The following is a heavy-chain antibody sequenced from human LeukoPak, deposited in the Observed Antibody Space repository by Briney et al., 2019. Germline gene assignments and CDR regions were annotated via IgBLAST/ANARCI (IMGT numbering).Heavy chain of an antibody. CDR3: ARDERFGSFDY. D-gene: IGHD5-24*01. Sequence: GGSLRLSCAASGFTFSSFAMHWVRQAPGKGLEWVSGVTGTGGDTYYADSVKGRFTISRDNSKNTLYLQMNSLRAEDTAVYYCARDERFGSFDYWGQGTLVTVSS. CDR2: VTGTGGDT. CDR1: GFTFSSFA. V-gene: IGHV3-23*01. J-gene: IGHJ4*02.